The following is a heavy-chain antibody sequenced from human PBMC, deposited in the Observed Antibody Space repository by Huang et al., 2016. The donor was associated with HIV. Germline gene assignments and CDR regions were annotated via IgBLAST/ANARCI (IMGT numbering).Heavy chain of an antibody. D-gene: IGHD3-3*01. CDR1: GFTFGSFG. CDR2: IRYDG. V-gene: IGHV3-30*02. J-gene: IGHJ4*02. Sequence: QVQLVESGGGVVQPGGSLRLSCTASGFTFGSFGMHWVRQAPGKGLEWVAFIRYDGNNSKDTLYLQMNRLRPDDSAVYYCAKDLTYTFGRHFDYWGRGTLVTVSS. CDR3: AKDLTYTFGRHFDY.